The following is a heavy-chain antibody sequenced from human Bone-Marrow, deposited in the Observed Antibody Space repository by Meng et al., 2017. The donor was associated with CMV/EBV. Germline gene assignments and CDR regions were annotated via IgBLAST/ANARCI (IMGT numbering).Heavy chain of an antibody. CDR2: MSSDENKK. CDR3: ASLSPADP. J-gene: IGHJ5*02. CDR1: GFTFSSYA. V-gene: IGHV3-30-3*01. Sequence: GESLKISCAASGFTFSSYAMHWVRQAPGKGLEWVAVMSSDENKKNYADSVKGRFIISRDNSKNTLYLQMNSLRVEDTAVYYCASLSPADPWGQGTLVTVSS.